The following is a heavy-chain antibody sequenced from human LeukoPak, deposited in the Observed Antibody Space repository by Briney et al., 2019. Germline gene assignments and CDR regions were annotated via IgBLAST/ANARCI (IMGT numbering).Heavy chain of an antibody. V-gene: IGHV3-21*01. CDR3: ARVTAYYYDSSGYFDQ. J-gene: IGHJ4*02. Sequence: PGGSLRLSCAASGSTFSSYSMNWVRQAPGKGLEWVSSISSSSSYIYYADSVKGRFTISRDNAKNSLYLQMNSLRAEDTAVYYCARVTAYYYDSSGYFDQWGQGTLVTVSS. D-gene: IGHD3-22*01. CDR1: GSTFSSYS. CDR2: ISSSSSYI.